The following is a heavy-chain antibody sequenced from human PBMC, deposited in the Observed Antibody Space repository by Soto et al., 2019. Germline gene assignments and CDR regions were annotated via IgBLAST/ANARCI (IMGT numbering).Heavy chain of an antibody. V-gene: IGHV4-31*03. CDR2: IYYSGST. CDR1: GGSISSGGYY. Sequence: PSETLSLTCTVSGGSISSGGYYWSWIRQHPGKGLEWIGYIYYSGSTYYNPSLKSRVTISVDTSKNQFSLKLSSVTAADTAVYYCARASKVRPTFNWFDPWGQGTLVTVSS. CDR3: ARASKVRPTFNWFDP. J-gene: IGHJ5*02. D-gene: IGHD1-1*01.